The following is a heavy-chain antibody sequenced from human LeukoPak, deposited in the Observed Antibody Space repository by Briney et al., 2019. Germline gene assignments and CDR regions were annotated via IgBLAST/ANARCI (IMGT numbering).Heavy chain of an antibody. CDR3: ARDNPRGVWSGSKADYYYYYMDV. CDR2: IIPIFGTA. Sequence: SVKVSCKASGGTFSSYAISWVRQAPGQGLEWMGRIIPIFGTANYAQKFQGRVTITTDESTSTAYMELSSLRSEDTAVYYCARDNPRGVWSGSKADYYYYYMDVWGKGTTVTVSS. V-gene: IGHV1-69*05. D-gene: IGHD3-3*01. CDR1: GGTFSSYA. J-gene: IGHJ6*03.